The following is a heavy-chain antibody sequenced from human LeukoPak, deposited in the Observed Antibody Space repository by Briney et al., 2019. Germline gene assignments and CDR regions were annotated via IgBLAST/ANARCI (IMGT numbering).Heavy chain of an antibody. CDR3: ARESYSSGLNWFDP. J-gene: IGHJ5*02. CDR1: GGSISSSSYY. Sequence: PSETLSLTCTVSGGSISSSSYYWSWIRQPPRKGLEWIGSIYYSGSTNYNPSLKSRVTISVDTSKNQFSLKLSSVTAADTAVYYCARESYSSGLNWFDPWGQGTLVTVSS. D-gene: IGHD6-19*01. V-gene: IGHV4-39*07. CDR2: IYYSGST.